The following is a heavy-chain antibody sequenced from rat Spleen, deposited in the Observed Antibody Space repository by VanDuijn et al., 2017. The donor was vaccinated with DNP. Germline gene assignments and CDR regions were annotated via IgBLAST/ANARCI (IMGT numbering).Heavy chain of an antibody. D-gene: IGHD4-1*01. CDR3: ARHDTGVLDF. V-gene: IGHV5-7*01. Sequence: EVQLVESGGGSVQPGRSLKLSCAAAGFTFSGYNMAWVRQAPKRGLEWVATVSYDASSTFYRDSVKGRFTISRDNAKTTLYLQMDSLRSEDTATYYCARHDTGVLDFWGPGTMVTVSS. CDR1: GFTFSGYN. CDR2: VSYDASST. J-gene: IGHJ1*01.